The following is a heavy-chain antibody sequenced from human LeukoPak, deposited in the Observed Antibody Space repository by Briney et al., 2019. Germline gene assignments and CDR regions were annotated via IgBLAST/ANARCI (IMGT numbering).Heavy chain of an antibody. Sequence: GGSLRPSCAASGFTFSIYWVHWVRQAPGKGLVWVSSINSDGSSTSYADSVKGRFTISRDNAKNTLYLQMNTLRAEDTAVYYCASLDYWGQGTPVTVSS. V-gene: IGHV3-74*01. CDR2: INSDGSST. CDR1: GFTFSIYW. J-gene: IGHJ4*02. CDR3: ASLDY.